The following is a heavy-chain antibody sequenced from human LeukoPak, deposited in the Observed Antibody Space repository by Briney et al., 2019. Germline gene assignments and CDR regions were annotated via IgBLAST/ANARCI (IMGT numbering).Heavy chain of an antibody. J-gene: IGHJ4*02. CDR2: IKSKTDGGTT. CDR1: GYTFSNAW. V-gene: IGHV3-15*01. CDR3: TTVEESYYDYVWGSYRYTHDY. D-gene: IGHD3-16*02. Sequence: GGALRLSCAASGYTFSNAWLSWVRQAPGKGLEWVGRIKSKTDGGTTDYAAPVKGRFTISRDDSKNTLYLQMNRVKTEDTAVYYCTTVEESYYDYVWGSYRYTHDYWGQGTLVTVSS.